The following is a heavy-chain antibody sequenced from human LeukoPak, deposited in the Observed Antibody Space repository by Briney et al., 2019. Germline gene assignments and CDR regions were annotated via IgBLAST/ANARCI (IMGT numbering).Heavy chain of an antibody. D-gene: IGHD1-26*01. Sequence: SETLSLTCTVSGGSISSSSYYWGWIRQPPGKGLEWIGSIYYSGSTCYNPSLKSRVTISVDTSKNQFSLKLSSVTAADTAVYYCARRKNLVGATDYWGQGTLVTVSS. CDR1: GGSISSSSYY. J-gene: IGHJ4*02. CDR2: IYYSGST. V-gene: IGHV4-39*01. CDR3: ARRKNLVGATDY.